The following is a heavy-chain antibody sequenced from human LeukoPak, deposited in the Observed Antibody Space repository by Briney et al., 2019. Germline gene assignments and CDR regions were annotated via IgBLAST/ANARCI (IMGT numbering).Heavy chain of an antibody. CDR2: IYYSGST. J-gene: IGHJ4*01. V-gene: IGHV4-59*01. Sequence: SETLSLTCTVSGGSISSYYWSWIRQFPGKGLEWIGYIYYSGSTHYNPSLKSRVTISVDTSKNQFSLKLSSVTAADTAVYYWARNRGQKKRGPFDYGAKEPLVTFSS. CDR3: ARNRGQKKRGPFDY. CDR1: GGSISSYY. D-gene: IGHD3-10*01.